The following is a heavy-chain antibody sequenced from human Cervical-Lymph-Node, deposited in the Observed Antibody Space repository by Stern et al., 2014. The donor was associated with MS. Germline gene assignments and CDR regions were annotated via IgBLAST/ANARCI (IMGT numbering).Heavy chain of an antibody. CDR1: GYKFSIYW. D-gene: IGHD1-14*01. CDR2: IYPGDSET. Sequence: EVQLVQSGAELIRPGESLKISCKGSGYKFSIYWIAWVRQMPGKGLEWMGIIYPGDSETRYSPSFQGQVTMSADKSTSTASLQTSSLNASDTAMYFCARQTTAWASDVWGQGTLVTVSS. J-gene: IGHJ4*02. V-gene: IGHV5-51*01. CDR3: ARQTTAWASDV.